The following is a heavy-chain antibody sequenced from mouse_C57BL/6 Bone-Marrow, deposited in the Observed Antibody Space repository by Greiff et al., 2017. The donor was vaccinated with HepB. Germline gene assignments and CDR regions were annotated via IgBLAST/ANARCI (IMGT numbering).Heavy chain of an antibody. CDR1: GYTFTSYW. Sequence: SGTVLARPGASVKMSCKTSGYTFTSYWMHWVKQRPGQGLEWIGAIYPGNSDTSYNQKFKGKAKLTAVTSASTAYMELSSLTNEDSAVYYCTRSWDYEGVWFAYWGQGTLVTVSA. CDR2: IYPGNSDT. J-gene: IGHJ3*01. V-gene: IGHV1-5*01. D-gene: IGHD2-4*01. CDR3: TRSWDYEGVWFAY.